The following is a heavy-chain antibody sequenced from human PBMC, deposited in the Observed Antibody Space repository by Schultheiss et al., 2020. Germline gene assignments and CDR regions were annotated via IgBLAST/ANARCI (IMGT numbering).Heavy chain of an antibody. CDR3: AKGIQGVIEGDMDV. CDR1: GFTFDDYA. V-gene: IGHV3-9*01. J-gene: IGHJ6*03. D-gene: IGHD3-10*01. Sequence: GGSLRLSCAASGFTFDDYAMHWVRQAPGKGLEWVSSISWNSGSIGYADSVKGRFTISRDNAKNSLYLQMNSLRAEDTALYYCAKGIQGVIEGDMDVWGKGTTVTVSS. CDR2: ISWNSGSI.